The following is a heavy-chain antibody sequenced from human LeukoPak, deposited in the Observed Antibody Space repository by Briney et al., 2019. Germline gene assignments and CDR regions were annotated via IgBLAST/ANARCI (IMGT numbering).Heavy chain of an antibody. CDR1: GCSFTSYW. CDR3: ARLRGYDILTGYPFDY. Sequence: GESLKISCKGSGCSFTSYWIGWVRQMPGKGLEWMGIIYPGDSDTRYSPSFQGQVTISADKSISTAYLQWSSLKASDTAMYYCARLRGYDILTGYPFDYWGQGTLVTVSS. D-gene: IGHD3-9*01. V-gene: IGHV5-51*01. CDR2: IYPGDSDT. J-gene: IGHJ4*02.